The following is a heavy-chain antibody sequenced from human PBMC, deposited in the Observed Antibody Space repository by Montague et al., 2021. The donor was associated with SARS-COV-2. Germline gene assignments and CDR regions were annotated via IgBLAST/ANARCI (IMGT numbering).Heavy chain of an antibody. V-gene: IGHV4-59*01. D-gene: IGHD6-19*01. J-gene: IGHJ3*02. CDR1: GGSLSGYY. CDR3: ARGSGWVGNAFDI. CDR2: INHSGST. Sequence: SETLSLTCTVSGGSLSGYYWSWIRQPPGKGLEWIGYINHSGSTNYNPSLKSRVTISVDTSKNQFSLKLSSVTAADTAVYYCARGSGWVGNAFDIWGQGTMGTVSA.